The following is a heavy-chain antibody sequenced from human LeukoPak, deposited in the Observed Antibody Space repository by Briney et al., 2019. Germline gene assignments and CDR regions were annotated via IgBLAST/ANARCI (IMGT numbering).Heavy chain of an antibody. V-gene: IGHV3-30*03. J-gene: IGHJ4*02. CDR3: ATPGGYGDYAPFDY. Sequence: PGRSLRLSCAASGFTFSSYGMHWVRQAPGKGLEWVAVISYDGSNKYYADSVKGRFTISRDISKNTLYLQMNSLRAEDTAVYYCATPGGYGDYAPFDYWGQGTLVTVSS. CDR2: ISYDGSNK. D-gene: IGHD4-17*01. CDR1: GFTFSSYG.